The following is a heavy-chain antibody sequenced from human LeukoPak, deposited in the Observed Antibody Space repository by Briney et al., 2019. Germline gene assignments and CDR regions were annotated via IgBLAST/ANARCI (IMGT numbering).Heavy chain of an antibody. CDR2: ISAYNGNT. V-gene: IGHV1-18*01. D-gene: IGHD6-19*01. CDR1: GYTFTSYG. J-gene: IGHJ4*02. CDR3: ARDSAVAGTGDC. Sequence: ASVKVSCKASGYTFTSYGISWVRQAPGQGLEWMGWISAYNGNTNYAQKLQGRVTMTTDTSTSTAYTELRSLRSDDTAVYYCARDSAVAGTGDCWGQGTLVTVSS.